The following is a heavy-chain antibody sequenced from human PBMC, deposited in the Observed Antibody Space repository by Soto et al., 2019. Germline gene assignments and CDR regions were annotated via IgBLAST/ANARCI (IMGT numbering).Heavy chain of an antibody. CDR2: ISYDGSNK. J-gene: IGHJ6*02. CDR3: AKEDTWQLGNYYYYYGMDV. V-gene: IGHV3-30*18. CDR1: GFTFSSYG. Sequence: PVGSLRLSCAASGFTFSSYGMHWVRQAPGKGLEWVAVISYDGSNKYYADSVKGRFTISRDNSKNTLYLQMNSLRAEDTAVYYCAKEDTWQLGNYYYYYGMDVWGQGTTVTVSS. D-gene: IGHD6-6*01.